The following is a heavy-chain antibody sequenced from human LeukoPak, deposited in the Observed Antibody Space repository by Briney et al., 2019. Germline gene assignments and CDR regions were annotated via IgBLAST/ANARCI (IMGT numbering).Heavy chain of an antibody. CDR2: MNPNSGNT. CDR1: GYTFTSYD. CDR3: ARGRMRSNVLYDFWSGYSARGHWFDP. V-gene: IGHV1-8*01. J-gene: IGHJ5*02. Sequence: ASVKVSCKASGYTFTSYDINWVRQATGQGLEWMGWMNPNSGNTGYAQKFQGRVTMTRNTSISTAYMELSSLRSEDTAVYYCARGRMRSNVLYDFWSGYSARGHWFDPWGQGTLVTVSS. D-gene: IGHD3-3*01.